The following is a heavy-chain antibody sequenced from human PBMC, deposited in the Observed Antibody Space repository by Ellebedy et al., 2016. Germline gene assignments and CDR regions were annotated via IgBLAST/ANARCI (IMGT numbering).Heavy chain of an antibody. D-gene: IGHD3-10*01. CDR2: INSDGSST. CDR1: GFTFSSYS. V-gene: IGHV3-74*01. CDR3: TTGVWMVREVYGMDV. Sequence: GESLKISCAASGFTFSSYSMNWVRQAPGKGLVWVSRINSDGSSTSYADSVKGRFTISRDNAKNTLYLQMNSLRAEDTAVYYCTTGVWMVREVYGMDVWGQGTTVTVSS. J-gene: IGHJ6*02.